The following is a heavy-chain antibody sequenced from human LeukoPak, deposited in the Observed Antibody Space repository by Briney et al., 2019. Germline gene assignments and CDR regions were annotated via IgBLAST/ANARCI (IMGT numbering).Heavy chain of an antibody. D-gene: IGHD3-10*01. V-gene: IGHV4-34*01. CDR1: GGSFSGYY. CDR3: ARVFLGRGSVSYSNWFDP. Sequence: SETLSLTCAVYGGSFSGYYWSWIRQPPGKGLESIGAINHSGTTNYNMSLVRRVTISVDTSKTQSSLKLSSVTASDTAVYYCARVFLGRGSVSYSNWFDPWGQGTLVTVSS. CDR2: INHSGTT. J-gene: IGHJ5*02.